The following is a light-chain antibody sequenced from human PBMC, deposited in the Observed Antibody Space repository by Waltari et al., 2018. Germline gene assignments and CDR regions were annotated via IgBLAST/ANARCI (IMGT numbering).Light chain of an antibody. J-gene: IGLJ3*02. Sequence: QSALTQPASVSGSPGQSITISCTGTSSVICRYHDVSWYQQLPGKAPKLIIYDVTKGPAGFYNRCSGSKSGDTASLTSSGLQAEDEAEYYCGLYTSSSTWVFGGGTKVTVL. CDR2: DVT. V-gene: IGLV2-14*03. CDR3: GLYTSSSTWV. CDR1: SSVICRYHD.